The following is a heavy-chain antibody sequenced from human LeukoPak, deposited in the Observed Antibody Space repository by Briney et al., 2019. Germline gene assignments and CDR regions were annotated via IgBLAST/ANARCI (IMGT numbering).Heavy chain of an antibody. CDR3: AREVTMIVVVIDPTEVTYGMDV. Sequence: GGSLRLSCAASRFSFSSYGMHWVRQAPGKGLQWVAYIRHDGSIKYYIDSVKGRFTISRDNSMNTLYLQMNSLRPEDTAMYYCAREVTMIVVVIDPTEVTYGMDVWGQGTTVTVSS. J-gene: IGHJ6*02. CDR1: RFSFSSYG. CDR2: IRHDGSIK. V-gene: IGHV3-30*02. D-gene: IGHD3-22*01.